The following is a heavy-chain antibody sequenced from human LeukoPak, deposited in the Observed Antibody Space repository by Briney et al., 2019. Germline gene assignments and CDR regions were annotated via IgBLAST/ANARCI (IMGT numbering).Heavy chain of an antibody. CDR1: GFTFSRHG. CDR2: ISSSSSYI. CDR3: ARDSTALMS. D-gene: IGHD2-8*01. J-gene: IGHJ4*02. Sequence: GGTLRLSCVASGFTFSRHGMNWVRQAPGKGLEWVSSISSSSSYIYYADSVKGRFTISRDNAKNSLYLQMNSLRAEDTAVYYCARDSTALMSWGQGTLVTVSS. V-gene: IGHV3-21*01.